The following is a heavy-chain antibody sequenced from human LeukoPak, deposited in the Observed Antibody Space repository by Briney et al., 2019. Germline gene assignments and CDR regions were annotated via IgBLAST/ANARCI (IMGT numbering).Heavy chain of an antibody. CDR2: IIPIFGTA. CDR3: ADLVYCSSSSCYEPFNQT. CDR1: GGTFSSYA. Sequence: SVKVSCKASGGTFSSYAISWVRQAPGQGLEWMGGIIPIFGTANYAQKFQGRVTITADDSTSTAYMELSSLRSEDTAVYYCADLVYCSSSSCYEPFNQTWGQGTLVTVSP. J-gene: IGHJ4*02. V-gene: IGHV1-69*13. D-gene: IGHD2-2*01.